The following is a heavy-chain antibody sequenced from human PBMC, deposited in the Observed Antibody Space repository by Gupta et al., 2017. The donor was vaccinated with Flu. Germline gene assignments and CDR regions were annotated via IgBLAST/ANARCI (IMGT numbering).Heavy chain of an antibody. CDR3: TKGTTQFDS. CDR2: VKAGGGTT. CDR1: GFTFSGYA. D-gene: IGHD1-1*01. J-gene: IGHJ4*02. V-gene: IGHV3-23*01. Sequence: EVQLLESGGGSVQPGGSLRLSCVASGFTFSGYAMSWVRQSPGKGMEWVSSVKAGGGTTYYADAVKGRFTISRDNPKNTLFLQINGLRAEDTATYYCTKGTTQFDSWGQGTLVTVSS.